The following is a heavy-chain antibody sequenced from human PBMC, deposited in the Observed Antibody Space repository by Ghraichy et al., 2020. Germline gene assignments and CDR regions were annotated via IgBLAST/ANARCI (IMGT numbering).Heavy chain of an antibody. CDR2: VSSTGDKI. CDR1: GFSIINSA. J-gene: IGHJ4*02. V-gene: IGHV3-23*05. D-gene: IGHD4-17*01. CDR3: ARYYGDERGAY. Sequence: GGSLRLSCAASGFSIINSAMSWVRQAPGKGLEWVSGVSSTGDKIYYADSVKGRFTISRDSSENSLYLQMNSLRAEDTALYYCARYYGDERGAYWGQGTLVTVSS.